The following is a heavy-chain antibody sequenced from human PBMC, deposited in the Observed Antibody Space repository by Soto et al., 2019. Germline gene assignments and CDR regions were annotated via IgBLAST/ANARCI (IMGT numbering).Heavy chain of an antibody. CDR1: GFTFNTYP. CDR3: AKGVLSFHYGMEV. V-gene: IGHV3-23*01. CDR2: ISSTAGRTS. Sequence: GGSLRLSCAASGFTFNTYPMTWVRQAPGKGLEWVSSISSTAGRTSSYADSVKGRFAISRDFSDNTVYLQMNNLRVDDTAVYFCAKGVLSFHYGMEVWGQGTTVTVSS. J-gene: IGHJ6*02. D-gene: IGHD3-16*01.